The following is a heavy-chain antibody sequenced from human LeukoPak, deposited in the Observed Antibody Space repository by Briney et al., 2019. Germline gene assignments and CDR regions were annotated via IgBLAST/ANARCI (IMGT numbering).Heavy chain of an antibody. V-gene: IGHV3-49*03. CDR1: GFTFGDYG. Sequence: GGSLRLSCTASGFTFGDYGMSWFRQAPGKGLEWVGFIRSKAYGGTTEYAASVKGRFTISRDDSKSIAYLQMNSLKTEDTAVYYCTRQRRYCSSTSCPQYYFDYWGQGTLVTVSS. CDR3: TRQRRYCSSTSCPQYYFDY. D-gene: IGHD2-2*01. CDR2: IRSKAYGGTT. J-gene: IGHJ4*02.